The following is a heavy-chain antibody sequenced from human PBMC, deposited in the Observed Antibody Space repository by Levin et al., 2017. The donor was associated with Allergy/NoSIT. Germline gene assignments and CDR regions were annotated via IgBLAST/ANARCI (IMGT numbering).Heavy chain of an antibody. D-gene: IGHD3-16*01. J-gene: IGHJ4*02. V-gene: IGHV3-23*01. Sequence: LSLTCAASGFTLRSYDVSWVRPAPGKGLEWVSGFSGSGVTAYYADSVKGRFTISRDNSENTLYLLMKSLRAEDTAVYYCAKDLGGILDYWGQGTLVTVSS. CDR3: AKDLGGILDY. CDR1: GFTLRSYD. CDR2: FSGSGVTA.